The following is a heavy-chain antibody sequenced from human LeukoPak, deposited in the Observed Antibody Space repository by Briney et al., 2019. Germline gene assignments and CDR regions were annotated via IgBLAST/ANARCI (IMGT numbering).Heavy chain of an antibody. Sequence: PSETLSLTCAVYGGSFSGYYWSWIRQPPGKGLEWIGYIYYSGSTNYNPSLKSRVTISVDTSKNQFSLKLSSVTAADTAVYYCARARGYSYGSSGYYFDYWGQGTLVTVSS. D-gene: IGHD5-18*01. CDR1: GGSFSGYY. V-gene: IGHV4-34*01. J-gene: IGHJ4*02. CDR3: ARARGYSYGSSGYYFDY. CDR2: IYYSGST.